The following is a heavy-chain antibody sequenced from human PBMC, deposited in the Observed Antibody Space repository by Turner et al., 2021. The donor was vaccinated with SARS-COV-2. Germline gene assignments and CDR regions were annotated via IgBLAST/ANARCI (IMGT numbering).Heavy chain of an antibody. D-gene: IGHD1-26*01. CDR2: ISYSGST. CDR3: ARSSAGAIDY. CDR1: GGSISSSSYY. V-gene: IGHV4-39*01. Sequence: QLQLQESGPGLVKPSETLSLTCTVSGGSISSSSYYWGWIRQPPGKGLEWIGSISYSGSTYYNPSLKSRVTISVDTSKNQFSLKLSSVTAADTAVYYCARSSAGAIDYWGQGTLVTVTS. J-gene: IGHJ4*02.